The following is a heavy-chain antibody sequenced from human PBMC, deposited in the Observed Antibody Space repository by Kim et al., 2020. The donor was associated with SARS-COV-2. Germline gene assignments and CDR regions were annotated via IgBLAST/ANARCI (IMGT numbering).Heavy chain of an antibody. D-gene: IGHD3-22*01. CDR2: INPNSGGT. J-gene: IGHJ4*02. CDR1: GYTFTGYY. CDR3: ARVQYYDSSGSFDY. Sequence: ASVKVSCKASGYTFTGYYMHWVRQAPGQGLEWMGWINPNSGGTNYAQKFQGRVTMTRDTSISTAYMELSRLRSDDTAVYYCARVQYYDSSGSFDYWGQGTLVTVSS. V-gene: IGHV1-2*02.